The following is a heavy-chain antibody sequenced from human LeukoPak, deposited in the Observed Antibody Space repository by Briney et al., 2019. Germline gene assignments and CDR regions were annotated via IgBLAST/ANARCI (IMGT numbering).Heavy chain of an antibody. CDR1: GFTFSSYG. J-gene: IGHJ6*03. V-gene: IGHV3-30*02. CDR2: IRYDGSNK. Sequence: GGSLRLSCAASGFTFSSYGMHWVRQAPGKGLEWVAFIRYDGSNKYYADSVKGRFTISRDNSKNTLYLQMNSLRAEDTAVYYCAKDLRGGRYGSGSYSYYMDVWGKGTTVTISS. D-gene: IGHD3-10*01. CDR3: AKDLRGGRYGSGSYSYYMDV.